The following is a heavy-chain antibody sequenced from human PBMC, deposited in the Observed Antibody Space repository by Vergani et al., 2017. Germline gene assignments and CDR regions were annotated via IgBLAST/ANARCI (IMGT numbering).Heavy chain of an antibody. J-gene: IGHJ5*02. CDR3: VRRTFYYVSGSSSWFDP. CDR1: GGSFSDYY. V-gene: IGHV4-34*01. Sequence: QVQLQEWGAGLLKTSETLSLTCGVSGGSFSDYYWSWIRQAPGMGLEWIGEVNHGGSTNYNPSLKSLVSISVDTSKSQFSLKLTSVTAADTAVYYCVRRTFYYVSGSSSWFDPWGQGGLVTVSS. D-gene: IGHD3-10*01. CDR2: VNHGGST.